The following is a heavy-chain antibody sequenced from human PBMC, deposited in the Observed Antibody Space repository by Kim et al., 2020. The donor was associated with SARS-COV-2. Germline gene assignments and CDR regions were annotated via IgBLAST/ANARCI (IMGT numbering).Heavy chain of an antibody. D-gene: IGHD3-22*01. J-gene: IGHJ4*02. CDR1: GGSISSYY. CDR2: IYYSGST. V-gene: IGHV4-59*13. Sequence: SETLSLTCTVSGGSISSYYWSWIRQPPGKGLEWIGYIYYSGSTNYNPSLKSRVTISVDTSKNQFSLKLSSVTAADTAVYYCARVVRLTYYYDSSGYPTQYYFDYWGQGTLVTVSS. CDR3: ARVVRLTYYYDSSGYPTQYYFDY.